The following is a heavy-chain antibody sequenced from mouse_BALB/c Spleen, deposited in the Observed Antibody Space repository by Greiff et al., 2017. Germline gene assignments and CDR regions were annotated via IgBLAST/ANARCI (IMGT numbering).Heavy chain of an antibody. J-gene: IGHJ3*01. V-gene: IGHV5-4*02. Sequence: EVHLVESGGGLVKPGGSLKLSCAASGFTFSDYYMYWVRQTPEKRLEWVATISDGGSYTYYPDSVKGRFTISRDNAKNNLYLQMSSLKSEDTAMYYCARDKGDYGSSSFAYWGQGTLVTVSA. CDR1: GFTFSDYY. D-gene: IGHD1-1*01. CDR2: ISDGGSYT. CDR3: ARDKGDYGSSSFAY.